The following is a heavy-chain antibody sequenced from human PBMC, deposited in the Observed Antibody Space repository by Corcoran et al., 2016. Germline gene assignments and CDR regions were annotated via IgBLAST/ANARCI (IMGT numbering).Heavy chain of an antibody. CDR3: ARGRTESGAKYYFDH. V-gene: IGHV3-49*03. CDR1: GFTFGDDG. J-gene: IGHJ4*02. CDR2: VRSRIFGGTT. D-gene: IGHD1-26*01. Sequence: EVQLVESGGDLIHPGRSLRLSCTGSGFTFGDDGMGWIRQAPGKGLEWVSFVRSRIFGGTTEYAASVKGRFIISRDDSKGIAYLQMNSLNTEDTAVYYCARGRTESGAKYYFDHWGQGTLVTVSS.